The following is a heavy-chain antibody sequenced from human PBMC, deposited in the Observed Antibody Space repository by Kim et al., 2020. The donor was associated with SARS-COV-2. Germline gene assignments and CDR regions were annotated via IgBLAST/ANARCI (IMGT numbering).Heavy chain of an antibody. J-gene: IGHJ4*02. CDR3: ARGSRLGDSSGGWDY. D-gene: IGHD3-22*01. V-gene: IGHV1-69*04. Sequence: QKFQGRVTITADKSTSTAYMELSRLRSEDTAVYYCARGSRLGDSSGGWDYWGQGTLVTVSS.